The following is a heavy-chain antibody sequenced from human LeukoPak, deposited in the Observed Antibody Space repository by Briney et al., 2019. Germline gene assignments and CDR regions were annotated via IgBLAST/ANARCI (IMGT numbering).Heavy chain of an antibody. CDR3: ARDYYGSGSYYQLGY. Sequence: GASVKVSCKASGYTFTDFYMHWVRLAPGQGLEWMGWINPNTGGTKYAQKFQGRVTMTKDTSISTAYMDLSRLRSDDTAVYYCARDYYGSGSYYQLGYWGQGTLVTVSS. CDR2: INPNTGGT. J-gene: IGHJ4*02. V-gene: IGHV1-2*02. CDR1: GYTFTDFY. D-gene: IGHD3-10*01.